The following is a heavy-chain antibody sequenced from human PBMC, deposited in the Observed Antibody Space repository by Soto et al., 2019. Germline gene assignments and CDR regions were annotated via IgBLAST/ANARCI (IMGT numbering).Heavy chain of an antibody. CDR2: ISYDGNDK. J-gene: IGHJ4*02. V-gene: IGHV3-30*03. Sequence: QVQLVESGGGVVQPGRSLRLSCAASGFTFSGFGMHWVRQAPGKGLEWVAVISYDGNDKYFADSVKGRFTISRDNSKSTLYLQMSSLRPEDTAVYYCTALGFYATREGGGYWGQGTLVTVSS. CDR1: GFTFSGFG. CDR3: TALGFYATREGGGY. D-gene: IGHD2-15*01.